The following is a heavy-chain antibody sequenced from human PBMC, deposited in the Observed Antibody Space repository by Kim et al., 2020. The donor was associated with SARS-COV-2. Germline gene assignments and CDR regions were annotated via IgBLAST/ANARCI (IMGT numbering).Heavy chain of an antibody. CDR1: GGSISSSSYY. V-gene: IGHV4-39*01. Sequence: SETLSLTCTVSGGSISSSSYYWGWIRQPPGKGLEWIGSIYYSGSTYYNPSLKSRVTISVDTSKNQFSLKLSSVTAVDTAVYYCAGSARGLWFGELTGYYLDYWGQGTLVTVSS. J-gene: IGHJ4*02. CDR2: IYYSGST. D-gene: IGHD3-10*01. CDR3: AGSARGLWFGELTGYYLDY.